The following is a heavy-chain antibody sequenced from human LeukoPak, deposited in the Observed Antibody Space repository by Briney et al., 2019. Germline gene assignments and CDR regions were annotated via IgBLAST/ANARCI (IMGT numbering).Heavy chain of an antibody. D-gene: IGHD3-3*01. Sequence: SVKVSCKASGGTFSSYAISWVRQAPGQGLEWMGGIIPIFGTANYAQKFQGRVTITTDESTSTAYMELSSLRSEDTAVYYCARVSTYFGVVTDFDYWGQGTLVTVSS. CDR1: GGTFSSYA. J-gene: IGHJ4*02. V-gene: IGHV1-69*05. CDR2: IIPIFGTA. CDR3: ARVSTYFGVVTDFDY.